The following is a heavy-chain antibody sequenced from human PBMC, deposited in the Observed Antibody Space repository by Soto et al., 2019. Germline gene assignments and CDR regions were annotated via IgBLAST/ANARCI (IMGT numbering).Heavy chain of an antibody. Sequence: QVQLQESGPGLVKPSETLSLTCTVSGGSVSSGSYYWSWIRQPPGKGLEWIGYIYYSGSTNYNPSLKSRVTISVDTSKNQFSLKLSSVTAADTAVYYCARGPANYLDFDYWGQGTPVTVSS. V-gene: IGHV4-61*01. D-gene: IGHD1-7*01. CDR1: GGSVSSGSYY. J-gene: IGHJ4*02. CDR2: IYYSGST. CDR3: ARGPANYLDFDY.